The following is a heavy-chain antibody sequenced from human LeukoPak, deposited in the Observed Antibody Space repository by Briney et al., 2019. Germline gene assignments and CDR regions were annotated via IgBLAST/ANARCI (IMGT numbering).Heavy chain of an antibody. Sequence: GGSLRLSCAASGFTFSSYSMNWVRQAPEKGLEWVSSISSSSSYIYYADSVKGRFTISRDNAKNSLYLQMNSLRAEDTAVYYCARDFSYYDSSGYSYFDYWGQGTLVTVSS. CDR2: ISSSSSYI. D-gene: IGHD3-22*01. V-gene: IGHV3-21*01. CDR1: GFTFSSYS. J-gene: IGHJ4*02. CDR3: ARDFSYYDSSGYSYFDY.